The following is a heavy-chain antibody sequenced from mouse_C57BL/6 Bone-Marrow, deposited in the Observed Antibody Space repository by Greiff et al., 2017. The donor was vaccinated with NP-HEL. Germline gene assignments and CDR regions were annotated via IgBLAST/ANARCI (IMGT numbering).Heavy chain of an antibody. CDR2: IHPNSGST. CDR1: GYTFTSYW. D-gene: IGHD1-1*01. CDR3: ARKITTVAYYFDY. Sequence: VQLQQPGAELVKPGASVKLSCKASGYTFTSYWMHWVKQRPGQGLEWIGMIHPNSGSTNYNEKFKSKATLTVDKSSSTAYMQLSSLTSEDSAVYYCARKITTVAYYFDYWGQGTTLTVSS. V-gene: IGHV1-64*01. J-gene: IGHJ2*01.